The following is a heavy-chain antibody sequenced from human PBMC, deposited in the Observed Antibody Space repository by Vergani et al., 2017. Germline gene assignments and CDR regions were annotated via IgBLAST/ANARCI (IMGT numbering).Heavy chain of an antibody. CDR3: GRKQSPASLMDKPIDI. Sequence: EVQLVESGGGLVQPGRSLRLSCAASGFTFDDYAMHWVRQAPGKGLEWVSGISWNSGSIGYAESLKGRFTVSRDNTKNLLILQMKTLKVDDTATYYCGRKQSPASLMDKPIDIWGQGTLVTVSS. CDR2: ISWNSGSI. V-gene: IGHV3-9*01. CDR1: GFTFDDYA. J-gene: IGHJ5*02. D-gene: IGHD1/OR15-1a*01.